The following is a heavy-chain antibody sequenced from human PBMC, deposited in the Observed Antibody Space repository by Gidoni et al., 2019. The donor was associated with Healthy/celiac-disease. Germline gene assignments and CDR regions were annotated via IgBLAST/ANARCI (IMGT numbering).Heavy chain of an antibody. CDR1: GFTFSSYG. CDR2: IWYDGSNK. D-gene: IGHD4-17*01. Sequence: QVQLVESGGGVVQPGRSLRLSWAASGFTFSSYGMHWVRQAPGKGLEWVAVIWYDGSNKYYADSVKGRFTISRDNSKNTLYLQMNSLRAEDTAVYYCARGHGDLNFDYWGQGTLVTVSS. CDR3: ARGHGDLNFDY. J-gene: IGHJ4*02. V-gene: IGHV3-33*01.